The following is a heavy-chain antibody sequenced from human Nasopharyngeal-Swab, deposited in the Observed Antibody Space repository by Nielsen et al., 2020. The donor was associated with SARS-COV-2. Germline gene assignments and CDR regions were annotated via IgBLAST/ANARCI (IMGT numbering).Heavy chain of an antibody. CDR3: ARGRTTVTEYYYYYCFDV. V-gene: IGHV1-2*06. D-gene: IGHD4-17*01. CDR2: INPNSGGT. J-gene: IGHJ6*03. Sequence: WVRQAPGQGLEWMGRINPNSGGTNYAQKFQGRVTVTRDTSISAAYMELSRLRSDDTAVYYCARGRTTVTEYYYYYCFDVWGKGTTVTVSS.